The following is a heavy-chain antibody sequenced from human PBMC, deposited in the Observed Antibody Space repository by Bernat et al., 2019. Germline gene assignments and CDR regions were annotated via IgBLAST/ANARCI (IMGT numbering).Heavy chain of an antibody. CDR2: ISYDGSQR. CDR1: GFSFSSYD. J-gene: IGHJ4*02. V-gene: IGHV3-30*04. D-gene: IGHD6-19*01. Sequence: QVQLVESGGGVVQPGGSLGLSCAASGFSFSSYDIEWVRQAPGRGLEWVSLISYDGSQRFYADSVRGRFTISRDNSKSTLFLQMSSLRTEDTAVYYCARKSGGGWSTIDNWGQGTLVTVSS. CDR3: ARKSGGGWSTIDN.